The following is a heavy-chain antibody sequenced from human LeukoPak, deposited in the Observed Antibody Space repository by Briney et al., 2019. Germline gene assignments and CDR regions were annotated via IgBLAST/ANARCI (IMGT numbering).Heavy chain of an antibody. J-gene: IGHJ5*02. Sequence: RRASVTVSCKASGYTFTNNFMHWVRQAPGQGLEGMGIINPSGDNTWYAQKFQGRVTMTRDMATSTDYMEVSSLRSEDTAVYYCARDNSVGDSAWWFDPWGQGTLVTVSS. CDR3: ARDNSVGDSAWWFDP. D-gene: IGHD5-12*01. CDR1: GYTFTNNF. CDR2: INPSGDNT. V-gene: IGHV1-46*01.